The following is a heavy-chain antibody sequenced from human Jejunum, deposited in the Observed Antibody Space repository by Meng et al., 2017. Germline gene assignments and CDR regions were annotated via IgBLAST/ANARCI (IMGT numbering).Heavy chain of an antibody. CDR1: GYTFTAYY. Sequence: ASVKVSCKASGYTFTAYYLHWMRQAPGQGLEWMGRINPNNGDTDYAQKFQGRVTMTRDTSISTAYMEMSNLRSDDTAVYYCASLGLANIPNWGQGTLVTVSS. J-gene: IGHJ4*02. V-gene: IGHV1-2*06. CDR2: INPNNGDT. CDR3: ASLGLANIPN. D-gene: IGHD3-16*01.